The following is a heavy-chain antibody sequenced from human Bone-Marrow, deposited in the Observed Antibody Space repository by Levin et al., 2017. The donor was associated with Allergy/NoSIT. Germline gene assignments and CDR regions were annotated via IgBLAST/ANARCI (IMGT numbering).Heavy chain of an antibody. CDR3: ASELGRWLQGALDY. CDR1: GGSISSSSYY. D-gene: IGHD5-24*01. CDR2: IYYSGST. V-gene: IGHV4-39*07. Sequence: SETLSLTCTVSGGSISSSSYYWGWIRQPPGKGLEWIGSIYYSGSTYYNPSLKSRVTISVDTSKNQFSLKLSSVTAADTAVYYCASELGRWLQGALDYWGQGTLVTVSS. J-gene: IGHJ4*02.